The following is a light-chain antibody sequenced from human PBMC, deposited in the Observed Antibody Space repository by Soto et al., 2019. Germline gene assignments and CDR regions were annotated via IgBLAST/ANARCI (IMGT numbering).Light chain of an antibody. V-gene: IGLV1-40*01. CDR3: QSYDSSLSGPYVV. J-gene: IGLJ2*01. Sequence: QSVLTQPPSVSGAPGQRVTISCTGSSSNIGAGYDVHWYQQLPGTAPKLLIYGNSNRPSGVPDRFSGSKSGTSASLAITGRQAEDEADYYCQSYDSSLSGPYVVFGGGTKVTVL. CDR2: GNS. CDR1: SSNIGAGYD.